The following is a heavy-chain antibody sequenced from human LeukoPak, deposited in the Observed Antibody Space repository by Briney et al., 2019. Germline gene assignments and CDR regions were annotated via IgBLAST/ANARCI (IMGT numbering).Heavy chain of an antibody. V-gene: IGHV3-21*01. CDR1: GFTFSSYS. D-gene: IGHD3-22*01. CDR3: ARDDTPYYYDSSGYYNY. Sequence: PGGSLRLSCAASGFTFSSYSMNWVRQAPGKGLEWVSSISSSSSYIYYADSVKGRFTIPRDNAKNSLYLQMNSLRAEDTAVYYCARDDTPYYYDSSGYYNYWGQGTLVTVSS. CDR2: ISSSSSYI. J-gene: IGHJ4*02.